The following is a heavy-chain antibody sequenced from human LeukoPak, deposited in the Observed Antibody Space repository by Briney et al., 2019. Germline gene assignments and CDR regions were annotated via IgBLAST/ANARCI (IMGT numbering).Heavy chain of an antibody. J-gene: IGHJ4*02. CDR1: GYTFTSYY. Sequence: ASVKVSCKASGYTFTSYYMHWVRQAPGQGLEWMGIINPSGGSTSYAQKFQGRVTMTRDTSTSTVYMELSSLRSDDTAVYYCARVGPLQDSSSSLWGQGTLVTVSS. V-gene: IGHV1-46*01. CDR2: INPSGGST. D-gene: IGHD6-6*01. CDR3: ARVGPLQDSSSSL.